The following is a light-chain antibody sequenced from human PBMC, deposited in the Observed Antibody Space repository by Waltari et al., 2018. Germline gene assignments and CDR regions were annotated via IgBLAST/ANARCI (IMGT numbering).Light chain of an antibody. CDR2: RAS. CDR3: QQSYTLPKT. CDR1: QSISNY. Sequence: DIQMTLSPSSLSASVGDRITLTCRASQSISNYLNWFQQEPGKAPRLLIYRASSLQSGVPSRFSGSGSGTDFTLTINSLQPEDFGTYYCQQSYTLPKTFGQGTRVEIK. J-gene: IGKJ1*01. V-gene: IGKV1-39*01.